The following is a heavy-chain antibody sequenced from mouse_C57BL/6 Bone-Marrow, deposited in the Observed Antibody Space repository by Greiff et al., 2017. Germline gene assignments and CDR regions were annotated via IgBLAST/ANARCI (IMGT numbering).Heavy chain of an antibody. CDR1: GYTFNSYW. CDR3: TRSGYSTFAY. D-gene: IGHD2-3*01. CDR2: IYPGNSDT. Sequence: EVQLQQSGTVLARPGASVKMSCKTSGYTFNSYWMHWVQQRPGQGLAWIGAIYPGNSDTSYNQKFKGKAKLTAVTSASTAYIERSSLTNEDSAGYYCTRSGYSTFAYWGQGTLVTVSA. J-gene: IGHJ3*01. V-gene: IGHV1-5*01.